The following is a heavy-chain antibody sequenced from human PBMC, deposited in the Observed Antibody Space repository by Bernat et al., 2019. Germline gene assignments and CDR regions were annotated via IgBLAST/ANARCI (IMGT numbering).Heavy chain of an antibody. CDR2: ISYDGSNK. D-gene: IGHD3-3*01. CDR3: AKQYYDSNDAFDI. CDR1: GFTFSSYG. Sequence: QVQLVESGGGVFQPGRSLRLSCAASGFTFSSYGMHWVRQAPGKGLEWVAVISYDGSNKYYADSVKGRFTIYRDNSKNTLYLQMTSLRAEDTAVYYCAKQYYDSNDAFDIWGQGTMVTVSS. J-gene: IGHJ3*02. V-gene: IGHV3-30*18.